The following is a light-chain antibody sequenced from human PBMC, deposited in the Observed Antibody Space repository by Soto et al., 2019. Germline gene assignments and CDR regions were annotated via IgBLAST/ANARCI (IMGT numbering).Light chain of an antibody. Sequence: QSALTQPASVSGSPGQSITISCTGTSSDVDGYNYVSWYQYHPGKAPKLMIYDVNNRPSGVSNRFSGSKSGNTACLTISGLQAEDEADYYCSSFTISRNTVIFGGGTKLTVL. CDR1: SSDVDGYNY. J-gene: IGLJ2*01. CDR2: DVN. CDR3: SSFTISRNTVI. V-gene: IGLV2-14*01.